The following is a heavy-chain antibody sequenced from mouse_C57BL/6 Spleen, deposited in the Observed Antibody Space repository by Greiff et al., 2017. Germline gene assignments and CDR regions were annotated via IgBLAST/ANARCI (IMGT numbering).Heavy chain of an antibody. J-gene: IGHJ4*01. CDR2: IHPNSGST. CDR1: GYTFTSYW. D-gene: IGHD2-1*01. CDR3: AFYYGNEENAMDY. V-gene: IGHV1-64*01. Sequence: QVQLQQPGAELVKPGASVKLSCKASGYTFTSYWMHWVKQRPGQGLEWIGMIHPNSGSTNYNEKFKRKATLTVDKSSSTAYMQLSSLTSKDSAVYYCAFYYGNEENAMDYWGQGTSDTVSS.